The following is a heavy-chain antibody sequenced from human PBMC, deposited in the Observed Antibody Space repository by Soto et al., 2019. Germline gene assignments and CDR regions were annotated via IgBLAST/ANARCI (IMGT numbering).Heavy chain of an antibody. D-gene: IGHD3-3*01. CDR3: ARDQDDFWLSVAVGTNFDY. J-gene: IGHJ4*02. CDR1: GYTFTGYY. V-gene: IGHV1-2*02. CDR2: INPNSGGT. Sequence: QVQLVQSGAEVKKPGASVKVSCKASGYTFTGYYMHWVRQAPGQGLEWMGWINPNSGGTNYAQKFQGRVTMTRDTSISTAYMELSRLRSDDTAVYYCARDQDDFWLSVAVGTNFDYWGQGTLVTVSS.